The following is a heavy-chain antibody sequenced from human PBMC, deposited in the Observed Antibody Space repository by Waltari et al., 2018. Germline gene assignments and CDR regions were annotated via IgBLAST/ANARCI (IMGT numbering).Heavy chain of an antibody. J-gene: IGHJ3*02. CDR2: ISPNNGGT. D-gene: IGHD2-2*01. CDR1: GYTFTDCR. CDR3: ARKSSSTFDI. V-gene: IGHV1-2*02. Sequence: QVQLVQSGAAVKKPGASVRVSCKASGYTFTDCRIHWVRQAPGQGLEWMGWISPNNGGTHYAQKFQDRITMTRDTSISTAYMELSRLSFDDTAVYYCARKSSSTFDIWGQGTVVTVSS.